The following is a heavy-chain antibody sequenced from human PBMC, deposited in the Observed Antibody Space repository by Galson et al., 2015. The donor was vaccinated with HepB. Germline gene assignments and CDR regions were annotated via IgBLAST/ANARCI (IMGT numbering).Heavy chain of an antibody. Sequence: SVKVSCKASGYTFISYAMHWVRQAPGQRLEWMGWINAGNGNTKYSQKFQGRVTITRDTSASTAYMELSSLRSEDTAVYYCARDRGVNHYYYYYMDVWGKGTTVTVSS. J-gene: IGHJ6*03. D-gene: IGHD3-10*01. CDR3: ARDRGVNHYYYYYMDV. CDR2: INAGNGNT. CDR1: GYTFISYA. V-gene: IGHV1-3*01.